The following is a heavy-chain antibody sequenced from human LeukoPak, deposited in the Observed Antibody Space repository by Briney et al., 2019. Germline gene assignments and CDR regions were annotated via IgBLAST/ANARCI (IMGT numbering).Heavy chain of an antibody. CDR2: IYHSGSP. D-gene: IGHD2-15*01. Sequence: SETLSLTCAVSGGSFSSGDYSWSWIRQPPGKGLEWIGCIYHSGSPYYNPSLKSRVTISIDRSKNQLSLKLNSVTAADTAVYYCAREILSSVGYFDYWGQGILVTVSS. CDR3: AREILSSVGYFDY. CDR1: GGSFSSGDYS. J-gene: IGHJ4*02. V-gene: IGHV4-30-2*01.